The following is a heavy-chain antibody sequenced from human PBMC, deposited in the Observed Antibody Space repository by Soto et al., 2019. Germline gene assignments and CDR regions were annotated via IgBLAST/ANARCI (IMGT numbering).Heavy chain of an antibody. J-gene: IGHJ3*02. CDR2: IDYSGST. D-gene: IGHD1-1*01. Sequence: QLQLQESGPGLVKPSETLSLTCTVSGGSISSSSYSWGWIRQSPGTGLERIGSIDYSGSTYFKPPLKSRVTISVGASKTQCSLRLSSVTAADTALYYCARHKGTSYDDAFDIWGQGTMVTVSS. CDR3: ARHKGTSYDDAFDI. V-gene: IGHV4-39*01. CDR1: GGSISSSSYS.